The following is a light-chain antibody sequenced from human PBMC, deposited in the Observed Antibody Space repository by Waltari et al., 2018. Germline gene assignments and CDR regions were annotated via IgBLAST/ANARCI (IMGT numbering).Light chain of an antibody. CDR2: RNN. CDR1: SSNIGSNY. J-gene: IGLJ2*01. CDR3: AAWDDSLSAHVV. V-gene: IGLV1-47*01. Sequence: QSVLTQPPSASGTPGQRVTISCSGSSSNIGSNYVYWYQQLPGTAPKLLIYRNNPRPSGVPDRFSGSKSGTSASLAISGLRSEDEADYYCAAWDDSLSAHVVFGGGTKLTVL.